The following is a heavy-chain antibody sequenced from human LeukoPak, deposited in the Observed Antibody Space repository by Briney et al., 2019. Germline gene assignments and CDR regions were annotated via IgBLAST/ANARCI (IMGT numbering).Heavy chain of an antibody. CDR3: AGQWLVRVWLDP. J-gene: IGHJ5*02. CDR2: INHSGST. CDR1: GGSFSGYY. D-gene: IGHD6-19*01. V-gene: IGHV4-34*01. Sequence: PSETLSLTCAVYGGSFSGYYWSWIRQPPGKGLEWIGEINHSGSTNYNPSLKSRVTISVDTSKNQFSLKLSSVTAADTAVYYCAGQWLVRVWLDPWGQGTLVTVSS.